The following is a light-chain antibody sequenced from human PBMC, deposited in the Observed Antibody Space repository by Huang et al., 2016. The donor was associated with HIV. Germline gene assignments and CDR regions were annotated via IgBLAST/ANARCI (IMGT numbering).Light chain of an antibody. CDR2: DAS. J-gene: IGKJ5*01. CDR1: QSVSSY. CDR3: QQYGTLPRT. Sequence: EIVLTQSPATLSLSPGEIATLSCGASQSVSSYLAWYQQKPGLAPRLLIYDASSRATGIPDRFSGRGAGTDFTLTISRLVPEDFAVYYCQQYGTLPRTFGQGTRLEIK. V-gene: IGKV3D-20*01.